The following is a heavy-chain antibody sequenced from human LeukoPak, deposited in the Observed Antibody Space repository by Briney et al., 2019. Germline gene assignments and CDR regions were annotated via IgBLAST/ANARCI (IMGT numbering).Heavy chain of an antibody. CDR1: GYTFTDYH. Sequence: ASVKVSCKTSGYTFTDYHLHWVRQAPGKGLEWIGWINPKSDHTNYAEKFQGRVTMTRDTSISTVYMELNRLTSDDTAVYYCARDRMTTVTTDYYYGMDVWGQGTTVTVSS. D-gene: IGHD4-17*01. J-gene: IGHJ6*02. CDR2: INPKSDHT. CDR3: ARDRMTTVTTDYYYGMDV. V-gene: IGHV1-2*02.